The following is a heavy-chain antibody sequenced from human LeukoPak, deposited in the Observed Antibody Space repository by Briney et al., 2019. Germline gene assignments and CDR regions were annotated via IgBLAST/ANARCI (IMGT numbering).Heavy chain of an antibody. CDR2: IYYSGST. J-gene: IGHJ6*02. D-gene: IGHD3-10*01. Sequence: PSETLSLTCTVSGGSISSGDYYWSWIRQPPGKGLEWIGYIYYSGSTYYNPSFKSRVTISVDTSKNQFSLKLSSVTAADTAVYYCARDALVHYYGMDVWGQGTTVTVSS. CDR3: ARDALVHYYGMDV. CDR1: GGSISSGDYY. V-gene: IGHV4-30-4*01.